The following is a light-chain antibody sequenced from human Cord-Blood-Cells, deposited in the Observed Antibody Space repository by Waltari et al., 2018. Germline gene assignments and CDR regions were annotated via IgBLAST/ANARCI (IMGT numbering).Light chain of an antibody. CDR1: SSDVGGYNY. CDR2: EVS. CDR3: SSYAGSNNLVV. Sequence: QSALTQPPSASGSPGQSVTISFTGTSSDVGGYNYVSWYQQHPGKAPKLMINEVSKRPSGVPYRFSGSKSGNTASLTVSGLQAEDEADYYCSSYAGSNNLVVFGGGTKLTVL. J-gene: IGLJ2*01. V-gene: IGLV2-8*01.